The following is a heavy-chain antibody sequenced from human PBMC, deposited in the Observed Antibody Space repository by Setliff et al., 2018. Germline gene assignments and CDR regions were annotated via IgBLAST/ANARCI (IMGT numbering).Heavy chain of an antibody. CDR2: IDHRGNT. D-gene: IGHD2-21*01. J-gene: IGHJ6*03. CDR1: GGSFTGYL. V-gene: IGHV4-34*01. CDR3: ARGVVATQYYHYYYIDL. Sequence: SETLSLTCDVSGGSFTGYLWTWVRQPPGRGLEWIGGIDHRGNTNYNLSLTSRVTISVDSSRRQFSLKLNSVTAADAAMYFCARGVVATQYYHYYYIDLWDKGTTVT.